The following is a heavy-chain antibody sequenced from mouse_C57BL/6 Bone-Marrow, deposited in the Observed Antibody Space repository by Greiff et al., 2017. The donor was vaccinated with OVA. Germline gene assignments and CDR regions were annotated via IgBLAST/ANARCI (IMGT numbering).Heavy chain of an antibody. J-gene: IGHJ4*01. CDR1: GYTFTSYG. V-gene: IGHV1-81*01. CDR3: ARSGPYYYAMDY. CDR2: IYPRSGNT. D-gene: IGHD3-1*01. Sequence: QVQLQQSGAELARPGASVKRSCKASGYTFTSYGISWVKQRTGQGLEWIGEIYPRSGNTYYNEKFKGKATLTADKSSSTAYMELRSLTSEDSAVYFCARSGPYYYAMDYWGQGTSVTVSS.